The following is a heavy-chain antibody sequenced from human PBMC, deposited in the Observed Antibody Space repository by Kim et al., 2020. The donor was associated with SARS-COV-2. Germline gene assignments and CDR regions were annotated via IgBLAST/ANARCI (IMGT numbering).Heavy chain of an antibody. V-gene: IGHV3-23*01. CDR3: AKGSSTGRYSHIDY. D-gene: IGHD2-2*01. J-gene: IGHJ4*02. Sequence: ADAVTGHFTIPRDNYKNTLYLQMNTLRAEDTALYYCAKGSSTGRYSHIDYWGQGTLVTVSS.